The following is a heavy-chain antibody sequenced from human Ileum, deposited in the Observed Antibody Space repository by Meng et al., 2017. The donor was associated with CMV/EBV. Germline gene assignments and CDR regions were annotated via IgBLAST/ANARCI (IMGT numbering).Heavy chain of an antibody. Sequence: GGSLRLSCQDSAYSFTNYWIAWVRQMPGKGLEWMGIIFPADSDTKYNPSFQGHVTISADKSISTAYLQWSSLKASDTAVYYCARQISYYYGMDVWGQGTPVTVSS. CDR2: IFPADSDT. CDR3: ARQISYYYGMDV. J-gene: IGHJ6*02. CDR1: AYSFTNYW. V-gene: IGHV5-51*01.